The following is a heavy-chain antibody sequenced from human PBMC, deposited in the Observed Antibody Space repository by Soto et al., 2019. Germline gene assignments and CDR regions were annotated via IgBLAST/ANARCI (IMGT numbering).Heavy chain of an antibody. CDR3: AGRASRYYYDSSGYFDY. CDR1: GGSISSYY. Sequence: SETLSLTCTFSGGSISSYYWSWIRQPTGKGLEWIGYIYYSGSTNYNPSLKSRVTISVDTSKNQFSLKLSSVTAADTAVYYCAGRASRYYYDSSGYFDYWGQGTLVTAPQ. V-gene: IGHV4-59*01. J-gene: IGHJ4*02. D-gene: IGHD3-22*01. CDR2: IYYSGST.